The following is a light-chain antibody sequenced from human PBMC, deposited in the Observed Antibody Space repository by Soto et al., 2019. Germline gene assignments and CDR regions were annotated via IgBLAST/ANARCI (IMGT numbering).Light chain of an antibody. J-gene: IGKJ1*01. CDR2: GAS. V-gene: IGKV3-15*01. Sequence: EIVMTQSPATLSVSPGERATLSCRASQSVSSNLAWYQQKPGQAPRLLIYGASTMAAVIPARFSGSGSGTEFTLSISSLQSEDFAVYYCQHYNNWPPWTFGQGTKVEIK. CDR3: QHYNNWPPWT. CDR1: QSVSSN.